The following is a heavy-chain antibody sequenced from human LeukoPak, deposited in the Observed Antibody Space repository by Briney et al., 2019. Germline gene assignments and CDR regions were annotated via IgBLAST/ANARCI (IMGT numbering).Heavy chain of an antibody. D-gene: IGHD3-3*01. J-gene: IGHJ4*02. Sequence: SVKVSCKASGGTFSSYAISWVRQAPGQGLEWMGRIIPILGIANYAQKFQGRVTITADKSTSTAYMELNSLRAEDTAVYYCARDVSVSGTQGEFDYWGQGTLVTVSS. CDR2: IIPILGIA. CDR3: ARDVSVSGTQGEFDY. CDR1: GGTFSSYA. V-gene: IGHV1-69*04.